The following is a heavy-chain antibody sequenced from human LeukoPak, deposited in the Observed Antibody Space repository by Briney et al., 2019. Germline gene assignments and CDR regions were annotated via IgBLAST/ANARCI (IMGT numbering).Heavy chain of an antibody. CDR1: GYSFTSYW. CDR3: AGGGNIAARPNNWFDP. V-gene: IGHV5-51*01. CDR2: IYPGDSDT. Sequence: GESLRISCKGSGYSFTSYWIGWVRQMPGKGLEWMGIIYPGDSDTRYSPSFQGQVTISADRSISTAYLQWSSLKASDTAMYYCAGGGNIAARPNNWFDPWGQGTLVTVSS. J-gene: IGHJ5*02. D-gene: IGHD6-25*01.